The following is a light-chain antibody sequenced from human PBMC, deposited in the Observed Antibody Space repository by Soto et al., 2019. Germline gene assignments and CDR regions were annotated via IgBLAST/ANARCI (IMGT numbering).Light chain of an antibody. CDR3: RSDTSSNFRVV. J-gene: IGLJ2*01. CDR2: EVG. Sequence: QSALTQPASVAGSAGQSITISCTGASSDIGGYSYVSWYQQHPGTAPKLIIYEVGNRPSGLSDRFSGSKSGNTASLTISGRRAEDEADYHGRSDTSSNFRVVFGGGTQLTVL. CDR1: SSDIGGYSY. V-gene: IGLV2-14*01.